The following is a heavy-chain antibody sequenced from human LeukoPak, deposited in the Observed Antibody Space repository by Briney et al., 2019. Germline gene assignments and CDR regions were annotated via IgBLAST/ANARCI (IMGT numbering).Heavy chain of an antibody. CDR1: GFTFSDYY. CDR2: ISSSGSTI. V-gene: IGHV3-11*01. J-gene: IGHJ6*03. D-gene: IGHD2-21*01. Sequence: GGSLRLSCAASGFTFSDYYMSWIRQAPGKGLEWVSYISSSGSTIYYADSVKGRSTISRDNAKNSLYLQMNSLRAEDTAVYYCARDRYSPNYYYMDVWGKGTTVTVSS. CDR3: ARDRYSPNYYYMDV.